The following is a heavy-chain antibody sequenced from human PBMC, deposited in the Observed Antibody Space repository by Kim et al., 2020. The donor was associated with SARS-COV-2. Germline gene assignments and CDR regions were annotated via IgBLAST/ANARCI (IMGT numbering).Heavy chain of an antibody. V-gene: IGHV1-69*01. J-gene: IGHJ4*02. D-gene: IGHD3-10*01. CDR3: ARGSLPDY. CDR2: FGTA. Sequence: FGTANYAQKFQGRVTMTADESTSTAYMGLSSLRSEDTAVYYCARGSLPDYWGQGTLVTVSS.